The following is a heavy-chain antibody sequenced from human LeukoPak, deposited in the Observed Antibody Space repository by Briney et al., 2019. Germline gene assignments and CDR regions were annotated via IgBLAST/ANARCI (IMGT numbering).Heavy chain of an antibody. J-gene: IGHJ4*02. CDR1: GGSISSGGYS. D-gene: IGHD1-26*01. Sequence: SETLSLTCAVSGGSISSGGYSWSWIRQPPGKGLEWIGYIYHSGSTYYNPSLKSRVTISVDRSKNQFSLKLSSVTAADTAVYYCARRLSGSYAFDYWGQGTLVTVSS. V-gene: IGHV4-30-2*01. CDR2: IYHSGST. CDR3: ARRLSGSYAFDY.